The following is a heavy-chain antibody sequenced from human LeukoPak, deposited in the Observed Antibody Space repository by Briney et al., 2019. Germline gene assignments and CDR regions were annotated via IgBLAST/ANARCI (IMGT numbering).Heavy chain of an antibody. CDR3: AKEYYGSGPGYYYYMDV. CDR1: GGSIDSYH. Sequence: SETLSLTCTVSGGSIDSYHWSWIRHPAGRGLEWIGRIYTSGSTNYNPSLKSRVTMSVDTSKNQFSLKLSSVTAADTAVYYCAKEYYGSGPGYYYYMDVWGKGTTVTISS. J-gene: IGHJ6*03. D-gene: IGHD3-10*01. CDR2: IYTSGST. V-gene: IGHV4-4*07.